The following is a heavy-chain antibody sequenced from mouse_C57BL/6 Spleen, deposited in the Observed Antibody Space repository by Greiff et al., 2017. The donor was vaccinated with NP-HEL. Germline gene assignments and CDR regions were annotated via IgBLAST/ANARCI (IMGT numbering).Heavy chain of an antibody. CDR3: ARHEAYDYGFAY. CDR1: GYTFTEYT. Sequence: QVQLKESGAELVKPGASVKLSCKASGYTFTEYTIHWVKQRSGQGLEWIGWFYPGSGSIKYNEKFKDKATLTADKSSSTVYMVLSRLTSEDSAVYFGARHEAYDYGFAYWGQGTLVTVSA. J-gene: IGHJ3*01. V-gene: IGHV1-62-2*01. D-gene: IGHD2-4*01. CDR2: FYPGSGSI.